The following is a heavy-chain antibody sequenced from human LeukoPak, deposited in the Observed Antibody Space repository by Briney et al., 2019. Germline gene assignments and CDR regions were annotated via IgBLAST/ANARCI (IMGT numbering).Heavy chain of an antibody. CDR2: IYHSGAT. Sequence: GTLSLTCAVSGDSITSSKWWSWVRQSPEKGLEWIGKIYHSGATNYNPSLKSRVTMSVDKSKNQFSLNLSSVTAADTAVYYCASGSHAVTTHFDYWGQGTLVCASS. J-gene: IGHJ4*02. CDR1: GDSITSSKW. V-gene: IGHV4-4*02. D-gene: IGHD3-16*01. CDR3: ASGSHAVTTHFDY.